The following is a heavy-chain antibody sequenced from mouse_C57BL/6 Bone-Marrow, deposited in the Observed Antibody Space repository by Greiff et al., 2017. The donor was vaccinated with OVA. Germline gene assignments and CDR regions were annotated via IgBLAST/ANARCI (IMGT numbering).Heavy chain of an antibody. D-gene: IGHD4-1*01. J-gene: IGHJ3*01. Sequence: EVKLVESGGDLVKPGGSLKLSCAASGFTFSSYGMSWVRQTPDKRLEWVATISSGGSYTYYPDSVKGRFTISRDNAKNTLYLQMSILKSEDTAMYCCARLDWVWFAYWGQGTLVTVSA. CDR2: ISSGGSYT. V-gene: IGHV5-6*01. CDR1: GFTFSSYG. CDR3: ARLDWVWFAY.